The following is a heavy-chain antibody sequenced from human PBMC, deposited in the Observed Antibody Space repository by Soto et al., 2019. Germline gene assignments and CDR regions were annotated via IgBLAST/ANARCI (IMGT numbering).Heavy chain of an antibody. J-gene: IGHJ4*02. CDR1: GGSISSTGYS. V-gene: IGHV4-39*02. Sequence: QLQLQESGPGLVKPSETLSLTCTVSGGSISSTGYSWGWIRQPPGKGLEWIGSISYSGSTYYIPSLKSRVPISVDTSKHHFSLKVSSVTAADTAVYYCLRLRTTGTPYYFDYWGQGTLVTVSS. D-gene: IGHD1-1*01. CDR3: LRLRTTGTPYYFDY. CDR2: ISYSGST.